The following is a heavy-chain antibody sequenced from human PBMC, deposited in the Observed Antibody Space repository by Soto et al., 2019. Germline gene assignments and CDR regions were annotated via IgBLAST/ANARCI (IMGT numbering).Heavy chain of an antibody. J-gene: IGHJ3*02. Sequence: QVQLVQSGAEVKKPGSSVKVSCKASGGTFSSYAISWVRQAPGQGLEWMGGIIPIFGTANYAQKFQGRVTITADESTSSAYMERSSLRSEDTAVYYCASILSIAARQGGGIGAFDIWGQGTMVTVSS. D-gene: IGHD6-6*01. CDR1: GGTFSSYA. CDR3: ASILSIAARQGGGIGAFDI. V-gene: IGHV1-69*01. CDR2: IIPIFGTA.